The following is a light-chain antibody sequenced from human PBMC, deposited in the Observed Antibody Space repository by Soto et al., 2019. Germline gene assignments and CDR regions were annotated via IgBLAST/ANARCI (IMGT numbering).Light chain of an antibody. J-gene: IGLJ1*01. CDR3: SSYAGRTNLV. Sequence: SALAQPPSASGFPGQSVTISCTGTSSDVGYYDYVSWYQQHPGKAPKLVIYEGTKRPSGVPDRVSAATSGNTASLTVSGLRAEDEDDYYCSSYAGRTNLVSGSGTKVTVL. CDR2: EGT. CDR1: SSDVGYYDY. V-gene: IGLV2-8*01.